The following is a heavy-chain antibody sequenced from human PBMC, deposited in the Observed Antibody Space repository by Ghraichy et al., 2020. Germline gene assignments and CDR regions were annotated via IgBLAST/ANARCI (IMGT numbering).Heavy chain of an antibody. CDR3: ARDLGIAPGYFDWLLESDY. CDR1: GFTFSSYG. Sequence: GGSLRLSCAASGFTFSSYGMHWVRQAPGKGLEWVAVIWYDGSNKYYADSVKGRFTISRDNSKNTLYLQMNSLRAEDTAVYYCARDLGIAPGYFDWLLESDYWGQGTLVTVSS. D-gene: IGHD3-9*01. CDR2: IWYDGSNK. V-gene: IGHV3-33*01. J-gene: IGHJ4*02.